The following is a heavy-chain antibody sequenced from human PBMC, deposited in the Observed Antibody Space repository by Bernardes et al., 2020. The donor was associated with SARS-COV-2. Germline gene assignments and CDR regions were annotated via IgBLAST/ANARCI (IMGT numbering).Heavy chain of an antibody. Sequence: GGSLRLSCVASGIPLSNYAMSWARQAPGRGLEWVSVIPCNGDITYYADSVKGRFTISRDNSKNTLYLQMNSLRAEDTAIYYCAKGSFGVELLHAFAIWGQGTMITVSS. V-gene: IGHV3-23*01. CDR2: IPCNGDIT. CDR3: AKGSFGVELLHAFAI. CDR1: GIPLSNYA. J-gene: IGHJ3*02. D-gene: IGHD3-3*01.